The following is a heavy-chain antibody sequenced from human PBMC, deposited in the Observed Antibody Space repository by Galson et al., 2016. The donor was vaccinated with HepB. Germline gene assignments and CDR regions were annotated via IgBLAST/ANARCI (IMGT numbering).Heavy chain of an antibody. CDR2: IYSGGAT. CDR3: VKEKERLLDY. Sequence: SLRLSCAGSGFSVRSNYMNWVRQAPGKGLEWLSVIYSGGATSYADSVKGRFTISRDTSNNTVFLQMNSLRTEDTALYYCVKEKERLLDYWGQGTLVTVSS. V-gene: IGHV3-53*05. CDR1: GFSVRSNY. J-gene: IGHJ4*02. D-gene: IGHD2-21*02.